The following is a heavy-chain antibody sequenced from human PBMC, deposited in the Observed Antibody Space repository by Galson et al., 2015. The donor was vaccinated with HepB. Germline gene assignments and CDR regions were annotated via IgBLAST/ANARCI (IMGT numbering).Heavy chain of an antibody. CDR1: GFSLSTSGVG. D-gene: IGHD2-2*02. CDR3: ARTILGYCSSTTCYSFDY. Sequence: PALVKPTQTLTLTCTFSGFSLSTSGVGVGWIRQPPGKALEWLALIYWNDDKRYSPSLKSRLTITKDTSKNQVVLTVTNMGPGDTATYYCARTILGYCSSTTCYSFDYWGQGTLVTVSS. V-gene: IGHV2-5*01. J-gene: IGHJ4*02. CDR2: IYWNDDK.